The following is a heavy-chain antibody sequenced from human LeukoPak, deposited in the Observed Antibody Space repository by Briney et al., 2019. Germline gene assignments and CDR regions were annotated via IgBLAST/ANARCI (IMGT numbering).Heavy chain of an antibody. CDR3: ARDLSIAAAGTMFDY. D-gene: IGHD6-13*01. Sequence: GASVKVSCKASGYTFTCYGISWVRQAPGQGLEWMGWISAYNGNTNYAQKLQGRVTMTTDTSTSTAYMELRSLRSDDTAVYYCARDLSIAAAGTMFDYWGQGTLVTVSS. J-gene: IGHJ4*02. CDR2: ISAYNGNT. V-gene: IGHV1-18*01. CDR1: GYTFTCYG.